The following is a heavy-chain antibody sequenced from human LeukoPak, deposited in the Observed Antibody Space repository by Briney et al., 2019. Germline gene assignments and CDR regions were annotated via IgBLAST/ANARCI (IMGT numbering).Heavy chain of an antibody. Sequence: SVKVSCKASGYTFTGYYMHWVRQAPGQGLEWMGWINPNSGGTNYAQKFQGRVTMTRDTSISTAYMELSRLRSDDTAVYYCASARGYSGYDPFDYWGQGTLVTVSS. V-gene: IGHV1-2*02. CDR1: GYTFTGYY. CDR3: ASARGYSGYDPFDY. J-gene: IGHJ4*02. CDR2: INPNSGGT. D-gene: IGHD5-12*01.